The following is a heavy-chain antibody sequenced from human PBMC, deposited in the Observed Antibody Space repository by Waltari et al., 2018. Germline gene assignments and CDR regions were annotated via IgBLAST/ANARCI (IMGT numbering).Heavy chain of an antibody. Sequence: QVQLQESGPGLVKPSETLSLTCTVSNGSINSYYCSWNRQSRGTGLEWIGYIYYSGNTDYNPAPKSRIIMSVAMSTNQFSLKLKFVTAADSAVYYCARGEPYFAFWSGAFQCPGYMDVWGKGTAGTVS. CDR2: IYYSGNT. CDR3: ARGEPYFAFWSGAFQCPGYMDV. CDR1: NGSINSYY. D-gene: IGHD3-3*01. V-gene: IGHV4-59*01. J-gene: IGHJ6*03.